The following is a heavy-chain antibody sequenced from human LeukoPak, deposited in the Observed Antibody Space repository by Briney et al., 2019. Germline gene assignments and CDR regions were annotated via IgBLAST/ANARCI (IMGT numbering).Heavy chain of an antibody. Sequence: HGESLKISCKGSGYSFTSYWIGWVRQMPGKGLEWMGIIDPGDSDTRYSPSFQGQVTTSADQSISTAYLQWSSLKASDTAMYHCARGEVGYSSGWYGDALDYWGQGTLVTVSS. CDR1: GYSFTSYW. CDR2: IDPGDSDT. CDR3: ARGEVGYSSGWYGDALDY. V-gene: IGHV5-51*01. J-gene: IGHJ4*02. D-gene: IGHD6-19*01.